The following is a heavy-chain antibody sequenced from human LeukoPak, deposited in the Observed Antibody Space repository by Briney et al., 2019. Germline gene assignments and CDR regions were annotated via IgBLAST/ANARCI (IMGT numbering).Heavy chain of an antibody. V-gene: IGHV1-3*01. CDR2: INPGNGKT. D-gene: IGHD3-3*01. CDR3: TLFDYDSWSAYLH. CDR1: GYTFTSYS. Sequence: SVKVSCKDSGYTFTSYSSHWVRQAPGQRLEWMGWINPGNGKTKYPQTFQGRVTISRDTSASTAYMELRSLRSEDTAVYYCTLFDYDSWSAYLHWGQGALVTVSS. J-gene: IGHJ4*02.